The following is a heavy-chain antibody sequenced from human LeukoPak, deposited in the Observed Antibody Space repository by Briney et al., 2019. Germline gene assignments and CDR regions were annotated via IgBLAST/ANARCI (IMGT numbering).Heavy chain of an antibody. Sequence: SETLSLTCTVSGGSISSYYWSWIRQPPGKGLEWIGYIYYSGSTNYNPSLKSRVTISVDTSKNQFSLKLSFVTAADTAVYYCARARREGDGYNPSEDLAHNWFDPWGQGTLVTVSS. CDR2: IYYSGST. V-gene: IGHV4-59*12. CDR1: GGSISSYY. D-gene: IGHD5-24*01. CDR3: ARARREGDGYNPSEDLAHNWFDP. J-gene: IGHJ5*02.